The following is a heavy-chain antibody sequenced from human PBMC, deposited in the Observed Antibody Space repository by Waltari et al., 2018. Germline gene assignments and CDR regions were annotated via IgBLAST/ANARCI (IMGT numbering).Heavy chain of an antibody. Sequence: QLQLQESGTGLVKPSETLSLTCPVSAGSISSSSYYWGAIRQPPGKGLEWIGSIYYSGSTYYNPSLKRRVTISVDTSKNQFSLKLSSVTAADTAVYYCAREGGEWLVRVDPWGQGTLVTVSS. D-gene: IGHD6-19*01. CDR2: IYYSGST. CDR3: AREGGEWLVRVDP. J-gene: IGHJ5*02. V-gene: IGHV4-39*07. CDR1: AGSISSSSYY.